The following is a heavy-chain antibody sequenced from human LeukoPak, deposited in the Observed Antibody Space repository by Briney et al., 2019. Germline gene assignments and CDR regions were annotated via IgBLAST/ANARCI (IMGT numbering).Heavy chain of an antibody. CDR3: ARYCSSTSCYTRRYFQH. J-gene: IGHJ1*01. D-gene: IGHD2-2*02. CDR1: AYTFTGYY. CDR2: INPNSGGT. V-gene: IGHV1-2*02. Sequence: ASVKVSCKASAYTFTGYYMHWVRQAPGQGLEWMGWINPNSGGTNYAQKFKGRVTMTRDTSISTAYMELSRLRSDDTAVYYCARYCSSTSCYTRRYFQHWGQGTLVTVSS.